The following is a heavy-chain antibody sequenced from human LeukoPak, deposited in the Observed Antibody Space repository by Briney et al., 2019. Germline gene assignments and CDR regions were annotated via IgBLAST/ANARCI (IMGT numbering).Heavy chain of an antibody. Sequence: GESLKISCKGSRYSFTSYWIGWVRQMPGKGLEWMGIIYPADSDTRYSPSFQGQVTISADKSISTAYLQWSSLKASDTAMYYCAVVGGSHCSSTSCSSFDYWGQGTLVTVSS. J-gene: IGHJ4*02. CDR1: RYSFTSYW. D-gene: IGHD2-2*01. CDR2: IYPADSDT. V-gene: IGHV5-51*01. CDR3: AVVGGSHCSSTSCSSFDY.